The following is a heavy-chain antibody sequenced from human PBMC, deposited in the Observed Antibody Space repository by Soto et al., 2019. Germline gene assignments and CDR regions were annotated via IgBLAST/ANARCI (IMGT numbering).Heavy chain of an antibody. CDR2: ISSSSSYI. Sequence: GGSLRLSCAASGFTFSSYSMNWVRQAPGKGLEWVSSISSSSSYIYYADSVKGRFTISRDNAKNSLYLQMNSLRAEDTAVYYCAREHREHTVTTYYYYMDVWGKGTTVTVSS. D-gene: IGHD4-17*01. J-gene: IGHJ6*03. V-gene: IGHV3-21*01. CDR1: GFTFSSYS. CDR3: AREHREHTVTTYYYYMDV.